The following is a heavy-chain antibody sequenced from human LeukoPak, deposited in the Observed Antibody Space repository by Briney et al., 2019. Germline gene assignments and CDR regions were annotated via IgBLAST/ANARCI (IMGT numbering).Heavy chain of an antibody. D-gene: IGHD2-2*01. V-gene: IGHV4-30-4*01. CDR3: ARGIVVESYYYYGMDV. Sequence: PSETLSLTCTVSGGSISSGDYYWSWIRQPPGKGLEWIGYIYYSGSTYYNPSLKGRVTISVDTSKNQFSLKLSSVTAADTAVYYCARGIVVESYYYYGMDVWGKGTTVTVSS. J-gene: IGHJ6*04. CDR1: GGSISSGDYY. CDR2: IYYSGST.